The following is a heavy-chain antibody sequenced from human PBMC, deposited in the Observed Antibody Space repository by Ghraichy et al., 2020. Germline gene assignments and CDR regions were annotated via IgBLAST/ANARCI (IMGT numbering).Heavy chain of an antibody. D-gene: IGHD3-3*01. V-gene: IGHV4-39*01. CDR3: ARHRELKSIFGVVIGGYFDY. Sequence: SETLSLTCTVSGGSISSSSYYWGWIRQPPGKGLEWIGSIYYSGSTYYNPSLKSRVTISVDTSKNQFSLKLSSVTAADTAVYYCARHRELKSIFGVVIGGYFDYWGQGTLVTVSS. J-gene: IGHJ4*02. CDR1: GGSISSSSYY. CDR2: IYYSGST.